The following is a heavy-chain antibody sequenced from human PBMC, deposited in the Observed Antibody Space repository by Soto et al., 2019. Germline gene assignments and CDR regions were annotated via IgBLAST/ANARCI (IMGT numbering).Heavy chain of an antibody. Sequence: SETLSLTCSVSGGSISDYYWSWTRQPPGEGLEWIGYTYYGWNTNYNPSLKSRVTISVDTSKNQFSLKLISVTAADTAVYYCARDREYYDSSGLYFDYWGQGTLVTVSS. V-gene: IGHV4-59*01. CDR2: TYYGWNT. CDR3: ARDREYYDSSGLYFDY. CDR1: GGSISDYY. D-gene: IGHD3-22*01. J-gene: IGHJ4*02.